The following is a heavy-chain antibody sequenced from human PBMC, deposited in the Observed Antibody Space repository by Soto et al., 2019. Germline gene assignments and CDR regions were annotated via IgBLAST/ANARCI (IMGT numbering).Heavy chain of an antibody. J-gene: IGHJ4*02. D-gene: IGHD2-8*02. Sequence: GSLRLSCAASGFTFSSYGMHWVRQAPGKGLEWVAVIWYDGSNKYYADSVKGRFTISRDNSKNTLYLQMNSLRAEDTAVYYCARGGSYWARRNYFDHWGQGTLVTV. CDR3: ARGGSYWARRNYFDH. CDR1: GFTFSSYG. V-gene: IGHV3-33*01. CDR2: IWYDGSNK.